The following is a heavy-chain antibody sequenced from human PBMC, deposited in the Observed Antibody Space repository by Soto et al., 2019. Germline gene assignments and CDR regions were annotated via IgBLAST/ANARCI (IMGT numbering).Heavy chain of an antibody. CDR1: GGSFSGYY. Sequence: SETLSLTCAVYGGSFSGYYWSWIRQPPGKGLEWIGEINHRGSTNHNPSLKSRVTISVDTSKNQFSLKLSSVTAADTAVYYCARGGARRDILTGYDAFDIWGQGTMVTVSS. D-gene: IGHD3-9*01. J-gene: IGHJ3*02. CDR2: INHRGST. V-gene: IGHV4-34*01. CDR3: ARGGARRDILTGYDAFDI.